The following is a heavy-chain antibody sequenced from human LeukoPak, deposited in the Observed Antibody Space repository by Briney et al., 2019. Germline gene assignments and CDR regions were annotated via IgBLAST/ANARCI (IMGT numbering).Heavy chain of an antibody. CDR2: ISGSGGST. J-gene: IGHJ5*02. CDR1: GFTFSSYA. D-gene: IGHD3-9*01. CDR3: ASMTGYYRVYNWFDP. Sequence: GGSLRLSCAASGFTFSSYAMSWVRQAPGKGLEWVSAISGSGGSTYYADSVKGRFTISRDNSKNTLYLQMNSLRAEDTAVYYCASMTGYYRVYNWFDPWGQGTLVTVSS. V-gene: IGHV3-23*01.